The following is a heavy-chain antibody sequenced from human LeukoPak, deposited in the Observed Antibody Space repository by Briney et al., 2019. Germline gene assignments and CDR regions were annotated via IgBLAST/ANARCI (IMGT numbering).Heavy chain of an antibody. D-gene: IGHD1-7*01. CDR1: GFTFRSYG. J-gene: IGHJ4*02. CDR3: AKDLSGITGTTTLFDY. Sequence: GGSLRLSCEASGFTFRSYGMHWVRQAPGKGLEWVAFIRYDGSNKYYADSVKGRFTISRDNSKNTLYLQMNSLRAEDTAAYYCAKDLSGITGTTTLFDYWGQGTLVTVSS. V-gene: IGHV3-30*02. CDR2: IRYDGSNK.